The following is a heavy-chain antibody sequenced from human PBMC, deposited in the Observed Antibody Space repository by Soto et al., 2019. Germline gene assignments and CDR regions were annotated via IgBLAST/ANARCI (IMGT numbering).Heavy chain of an antibody. CDR3: ARAAETYYYYGMDV. CDR1: GGSISSGGYS. Sequence: PSETLSLTCAVSGGSISSGGYSWSWIRQPPGKGLEWIGYIYHSGSTYYNPSLKSRVTISVDRSKNQFSLKLSSVTAADTAVYYCARAAETYYYYGMDVWGQGTTVTVSS. V-gene: IGHV4-30-2*01. J-gene: IGHJ6*02. CDR2: IYHSGST.